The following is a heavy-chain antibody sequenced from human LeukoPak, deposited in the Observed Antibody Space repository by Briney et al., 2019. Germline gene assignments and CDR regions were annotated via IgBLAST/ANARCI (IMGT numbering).Heavy chain of an antibody. CDR1: GFTFDDYA. D-gene: IGHD6-19*01. CDR2: ISWNGGSV. J-gene: IGHJ4*02. CDR3: AKDIHYSLAVAWN. V-gene: IGHV3-9*01. Sequence: GGSLRLSCVASGFTFDDYAMHWVRQPPGKGLEWVSGISWNGGSVDYADSVKGRCTISRDNAKNSLYLQMNSLRAEDTALYYFAKDIHYSLAVAWNWGQGTLVTVSS.